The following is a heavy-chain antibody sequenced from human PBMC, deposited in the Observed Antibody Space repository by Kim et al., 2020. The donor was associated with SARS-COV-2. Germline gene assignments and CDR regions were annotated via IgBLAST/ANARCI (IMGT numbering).Heavy chain of an antibody. CDR3: ARALYSGSEFDY. J-gene: IGHJ4*02. Sequence: NDAQKFQGRVTITADESTSTAYMELSSLRSEDTAVYYCARALYSGSEFDYWGQGTLVTVSS. V-gene: IGHV1-69*01. D-gene: IGHD1-26*01.